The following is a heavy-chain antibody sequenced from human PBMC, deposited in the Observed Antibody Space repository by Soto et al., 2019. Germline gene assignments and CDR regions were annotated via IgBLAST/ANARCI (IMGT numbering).Heavy chain of an antibody. CDR1: GFNFNKYA. J-gene: IGHJ4*02. CDR2: ISPDGSNE. Sequence: QVQLVESGGGVVQPGGSLRLSCAASGFNFNKYAMHWVRQPPGKGLEWVAIISPDGSNENYADSVKGRFTISRDNSKNTVYRQIDSLAAEDTGVYHCQRLGGDGCPPVAYWGRGTLVTVFS. D-gene: IGHD2-21*01. CDR3: QRLGGDGCPPVAY. V-gene: IGHV3-30-3*01.